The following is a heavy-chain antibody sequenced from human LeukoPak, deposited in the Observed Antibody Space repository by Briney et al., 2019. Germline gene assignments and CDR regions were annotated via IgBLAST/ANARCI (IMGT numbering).Heavy chain of an antibody. D-gene: IGHD6-13*01. CDR3: ARDSRHLSSTRGGLKESRGAFFDY. V-gene: IGHV3-53*01. Sequence: PGRSLRLSCAVSGVTVSGNYISWVRQAPGKGLEWGSLIYSGGTTYYADSVKGRFTISRDNSKNTLYLQMNSLRAEDTALYYCARDSRHLSSTRGGLKESRGAFFDYWGQGTLVTVPS. CDR1: GVTVSGNY. CDR2: IYSGGTT. J-gene: IGHJ4*02.